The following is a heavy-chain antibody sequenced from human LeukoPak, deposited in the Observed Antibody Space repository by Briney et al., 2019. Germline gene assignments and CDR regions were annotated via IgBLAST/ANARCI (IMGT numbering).Heavy chain of an antibody. J-gene: IGHJ6*03. Sequence: SETLSLTCTVSGGSIRSNYWSWIRQPPGKGLEWIGYMYYSGSTNYDPSLKSRVTISVDTSKNQFSLKLSSVTAADTAVYYCARGGLSYYYMDVWGKGTTVTVSS. CDR2: MYYSGST. V-gene: IGHV4-59*01. CDR3: ARGGLSYYYMDV. CDR1: GGSIRSNY.